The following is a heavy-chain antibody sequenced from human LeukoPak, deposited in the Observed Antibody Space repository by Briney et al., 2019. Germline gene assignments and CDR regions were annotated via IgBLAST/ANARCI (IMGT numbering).Heavy chain of an antibody. V-gene: IGHV3-21*01. J-gene: IGHJ4*02. Sequence: KGLEWVSSISSSSSYIYYADSVKGRFTISRDNAKNSLYLQMNSLRAEDTAVYYCARDLSGSGDGYNDFDYWGQGTMVNVSS. CDR2: ISSSSSYI. D-gene: IGHD5-24*01. CDR3: ARDLSGSGDGYNDFDY.